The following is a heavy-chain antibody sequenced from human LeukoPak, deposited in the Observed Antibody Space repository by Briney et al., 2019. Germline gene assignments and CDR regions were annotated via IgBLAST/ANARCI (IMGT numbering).Heavy chain of an antibody. J-gene: IGHJ4*02. D-gene: IGHD1-26*01. Sequence: AGGSLRLSCAASGFTFISYLMSWVRQAPGKGLEWVANIKQDGSEKYYVDSVKGRFTISRDNAKNSLYLQMNSLTAEDTAVYYCARDKIVGATHFDYWGQGTLVTVSS. V-gene: IGHV3-7*01. CDR2: IKQDGSEK. CDR1: GFTFISYL. CDR3: ARDKIVGATHFDY.